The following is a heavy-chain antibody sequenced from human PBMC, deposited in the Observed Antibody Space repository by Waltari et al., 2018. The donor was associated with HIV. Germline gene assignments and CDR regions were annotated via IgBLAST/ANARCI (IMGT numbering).Heavy chain of an antibody. Sequence: QLQLQESGPGLVKPSETLTLTCTVSGGSMRSSRYYWGWIRQPPGKGLEWIASIYYSETTFYNTSLKSRVTISADMSNNQFSLRLTSVTAADTAEYSCIGSTAYYTNPHWYFDLWGRGTPVTVSS. CDR1: GGSMRSSRYY. CDR2: IYYSETT. V-gene: IGHV4-39*01. CDR3: IGSTAYYTNPHWYFDL. J-gene: IGHJ2*01. D-gene: IGHD3-9*01.